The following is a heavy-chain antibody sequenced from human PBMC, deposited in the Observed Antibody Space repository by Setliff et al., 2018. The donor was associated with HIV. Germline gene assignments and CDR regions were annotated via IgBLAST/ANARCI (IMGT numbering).Heavy chain of an antibody. Sequence: PSETLSLTCTVSGDSISSYYWSWIRQPPGKGLGWIGYIYTSGITDYNPSLKSRVTISGDTSKNQFSLKLSSVTAADTAVYYCARDRRGHYYGSGSCYMDVWGTGTTVTVSS. CDR3: ARDRRGHYYGSGSCYMDV. D-gene: IGHD3-10*01. J-gene: IGHJ6*03. V-gene: IGHV4-4*08. CDR2: IYTSGIT. CDR1: GDSISSYY.